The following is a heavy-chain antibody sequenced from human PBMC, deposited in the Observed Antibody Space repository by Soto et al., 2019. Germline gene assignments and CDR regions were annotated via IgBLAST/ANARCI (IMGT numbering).Heavy chain of an antibody. D-gene: IGHD3-22*01. V-gene: IGHV3-49*04. CDR1: GFTFSSYA. J-gene: IGHJ6*02. CDR2: IRSKTYGGTT. CDR3: AQGGYYYDSSGYLTVDYLYYATDG. Sequence: GGSLRLSCAASGFTFSSYAMSWVRQAPGKGLEWVGFIRSKTYGGTTEYAASVKGRFTISRDDSKSIAYLQMNSLKTEDTAVYYCAQGGYYYDSSGYLTVDYLYYATDGWGQGTTVTVSS.